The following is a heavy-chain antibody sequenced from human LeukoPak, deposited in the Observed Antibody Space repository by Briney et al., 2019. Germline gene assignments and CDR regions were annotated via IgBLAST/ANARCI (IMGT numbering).Heavy chain of an antibody. CDR3: ARNDWNDPWFDP. V-gene: IGHV1-2*02. D-gene: IGHD1-1*01. CDR2: RNPKSGGT. Sequence: ASVKVSCKASGYTFTGYYIHCVRQAPGQGLEWMGWRNPKSGGTNYAQNFQGRVTMTRDTIINTAYIELSRLRSEDTAVYYCARNDWNDPWFDPWGQGTLVTVSS. J-gene: IGHJ5*02. CDR1: GYTFTGYY.